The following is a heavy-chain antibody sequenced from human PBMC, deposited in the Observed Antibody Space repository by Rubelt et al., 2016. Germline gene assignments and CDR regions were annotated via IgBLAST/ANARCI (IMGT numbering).Heavy chain of an antibody. J-gene: IGHJ1*01. Sequence: QVQLQESGPRLVRPSETLSLTCTVSGGSISTYFWSWIRQPPGRGLEWIGYIYYSGNTNYKPSLKSRGTIALDASKNQFSLKLSSVTAADTAVYFWAGHRALSTLDYFQHWGQGTLVTVSS. CDR2: IYYSGNT. CDR3: AGHRALSTLDYFQH. V-gene: IGHV4-59*08. CDR1: GGSISTYF. D-gene: IGHD2-15*01.